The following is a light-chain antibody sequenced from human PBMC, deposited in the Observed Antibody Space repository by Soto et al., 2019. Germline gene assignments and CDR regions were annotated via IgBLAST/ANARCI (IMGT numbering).Light chain of an antibody. J-gene: IGLJ2*01. CDR2: EVS. CDR3: SSYAAGNRVL. Sequence: QSALTQPPSASGSLGQSVTISCTGTSRDVGGYNYVSWYQQHPGKAPKLLIFEVSKWPAGVPDRFSGSKSGNTASLTVSGLQADDEADSYCSSYAAGNRVLFGGGTKLSVL. CDR1: SRDVGGYNY. V-gene: IGLV2-8*01.